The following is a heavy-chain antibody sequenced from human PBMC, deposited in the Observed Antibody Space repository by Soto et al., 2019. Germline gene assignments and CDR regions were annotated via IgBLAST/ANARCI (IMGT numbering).Heavy chain of an antibody. D-gene: IGHD3-10*01. J-gene: IGHJ6*02. CDR1: GGTFSSYA. CDR2: IIPSFGTA. V-gene: IGHV1-69*12. CDR3: ARLPLFGGGVDYGMDV. Sequence: QVQLVQSGAEVKKPGSSVKVSCKASGGTFSSYAISWVRQAPGQGLEWMGGIIPSFGTANYAQKFQGRVTITADESTRTAYMELSSLRSEDTAVYYCARLPLFGGGVDYGMDVWGQGTTVTVSS.